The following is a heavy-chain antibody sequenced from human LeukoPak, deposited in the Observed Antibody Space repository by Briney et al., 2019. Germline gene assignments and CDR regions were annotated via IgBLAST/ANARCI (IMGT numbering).Heavy chain of an antibody. J-gene: IGHJ4*02. V-gene: IGHV3-43*01. CDR3: AKGDVDSPMNFYH. Sequence: GGSLRLSCAASGFMFDDYTMHWVRQAPGKGLEWVSLINWDGGSRYYAASVKGRFTVSRDNSKNSLYPQMNSLRTEDTALYYCAKGDVDSPMNFYHWGQGTLVTVSS. CDR1: GFMFDDYT. D-gene: IGHD5-18*01. CDR2: INWDGGSR.